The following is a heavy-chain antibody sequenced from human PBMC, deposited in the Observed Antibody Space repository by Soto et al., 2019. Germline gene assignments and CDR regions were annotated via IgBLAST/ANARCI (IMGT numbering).Heavy chain of an antibody. CDR2: ITPYNGNA. CDR3: ARARMYSGAYHDY. D-gene: IGHD1-26*01. V-gene: IGHV1-18*04. Sequence: XSVKVSCNASGYTLINFGINWVRQAPGQGLEWMGWITPYNGNANYAQKYQDRLTVTTDTSTNTAYLELRSLRSDDTAVYFCARARMYSGAYHDYWGQGTLVTVSS. J-gene: IGHJ4*02. CDR1: GYTLINFG.